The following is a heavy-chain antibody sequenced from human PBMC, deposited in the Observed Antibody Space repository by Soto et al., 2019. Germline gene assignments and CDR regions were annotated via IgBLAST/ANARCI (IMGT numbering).Heavy chain of an antibody. Sequence: ASETLSLTCTVSGGSISSYYWSWIRQPPGKGLEWIGYIYYSGSTNYNPSLKSRVTISVDTSKNQFSLKLSSVTAADTAVYYCARVGYYGSGSYYRGYYYYMDVWGKGTTVTVSS. D-gene: IGHD3-10*01. CDR3: ARVGYYGSGSYYRGYYYYMDV. V-gene: IGHV4-59*01. CDR2: IYYSGST. CDR1: GGSISSYY. J-gene: IGHJ6*03.